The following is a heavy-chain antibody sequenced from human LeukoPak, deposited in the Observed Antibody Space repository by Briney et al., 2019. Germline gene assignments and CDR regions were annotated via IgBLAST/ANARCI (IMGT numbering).Heavy chain of an antibody. J-gene: IGHJ4*02. D-gene: IGHD3-10*01. V-gene: IGHV3-33*01. CDR1: GFAFNTYA. Sequence: GGSLRLSCAASGFAFNTYAMHWVRQAPGQGLEWVALIWHDGSHKFYSNSVRGQFTISRDNSKNTVSLQMNNLRPEDTAVYYCSRGIFGSGSYPDFWGQGTLVTVSS. CDR2: IWHDGSHK. CDR3: SRGIFGSGSYPDF.